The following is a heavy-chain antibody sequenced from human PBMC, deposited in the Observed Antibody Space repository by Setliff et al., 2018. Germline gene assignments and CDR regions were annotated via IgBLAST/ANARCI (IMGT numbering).Heavy chain of an antibody. CDR2: ITPIFETA. V-gene: IGHV1-69*05. J-gene: IGHJ4*02. CDR3: ARAGMASINRKGVFEY. CDR1: GYSFSDSA. D-gene: IGHD3-10*01. Sequence: SVKVSCKASGYSFSDSAVNWVRQAPGQGLEWVGGITPIFETAHYAQKFQDRVTMTRDTSTNTVYLEVTSLRSEDTAVYYCARAGMASINRKGVFEYWGQGTLVTVSS.